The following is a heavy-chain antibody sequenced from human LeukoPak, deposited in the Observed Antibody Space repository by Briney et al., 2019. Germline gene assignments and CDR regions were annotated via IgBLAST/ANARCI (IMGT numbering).Heavy chain of an antibody. Sequence: GGSLRLSCAASGFTFRNYWMSWVRQAPGKGLHWVANIKQDGSEKYYVDSVKGRFTISRDNAKNSLYLQMNSLRAEDTAVYYCVIAYSSSENWRFDYWGQGTMVTVSS. CDR2: IKQDGSEK. J-gene: IGHJ3*01. V-gene: IGHV3-7*01. D-gene: IGHD1-1*01. CDR3: VIAYSSSENWRFDY. CDR1: GFTFRNYW.